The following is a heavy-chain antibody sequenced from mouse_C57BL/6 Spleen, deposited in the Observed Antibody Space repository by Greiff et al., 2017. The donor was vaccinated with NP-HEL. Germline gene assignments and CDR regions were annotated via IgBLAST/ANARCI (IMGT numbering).Heavy chain of an antibody. V-gene: IGHV1-50*01. CDR1: GYTFTSYW. CDR2: IDPSDSYT. CDR3: ARRDYYGSSPWYFDV. J-gene: IGHJ1*03. Sequence: VQLQQPGAELVKPGASVKLSCKASGYTFTSYWMQWVKQRPGQGLEWIGEIDPSDSYTNYNQKVKGKATLTVDTSSSTAYMQLSSLTSEDSAVYYCARRDYYGSSPWYFDVWGTGTTVTVSS. D-gene: IGHD1-1*01.